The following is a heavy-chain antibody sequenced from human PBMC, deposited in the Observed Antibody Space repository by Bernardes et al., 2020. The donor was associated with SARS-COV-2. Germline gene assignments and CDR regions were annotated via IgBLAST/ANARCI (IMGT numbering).Heavy chain of an antibody. J-gene: IGHJ6*02. CDR2: INRDGTRT. V-gene: IGHV3-74*01. D-gene: IGHD3-10*01. CDR3: ARKTGHDYGMDV. CDR1: GFTVSNCW. Sequence: GGSLRLSCAASGFTVSNCWMHWVRQAPGKGLVWVSRINRDGTRTNYADSVKGRFTISRDSSKNTVYLQMDSLRGEDTAVYFCARKTGHDYGMDVWGQGTTVTVSS.